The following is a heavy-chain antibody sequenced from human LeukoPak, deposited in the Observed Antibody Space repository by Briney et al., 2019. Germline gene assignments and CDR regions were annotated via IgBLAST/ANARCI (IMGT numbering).Heavy chain of an antibody. CDR1: GGSISSGGYY. J-gene: IGHJ4*02. Sequence: KPSETLSLTCTVSGGSISSGGYYWSWIRQHPGKGLEWIGHIYYSGSTYYNPSLKSRVTISVDTSKNQFSLKLSSVTAADTAVYYCARDPPPAYCGGDCYSVWGQGTLVTVSS. CDR3: ARDPPPAYCGGDCYSV. V-gene: IGHV4-31*03. D-gene: IGHD2-21*02. CDR2: IYYSGST.